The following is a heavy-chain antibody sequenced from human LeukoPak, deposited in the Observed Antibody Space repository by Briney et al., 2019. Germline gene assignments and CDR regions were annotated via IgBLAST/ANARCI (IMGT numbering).Heavy chain of an antibody. J-gene: IGHJ4*02. CDR2: IIPIFGTA. D-gene: IGHD4-17*01. CDR3: ARGRVRGDYGDWYYFDY. Sequence: SVKVSCKASGGTFSSYAISWVRQAPGQGLEWVGGIIPIFGTANYAQKFQGRVTITADESTSTAYMELSSLRSEDTAVYYCARGRVRGDYGDWYYFDYWGQGTLVTVSS. CDR1: GGTFSSYA. V-gene: IGHV1-69*01.